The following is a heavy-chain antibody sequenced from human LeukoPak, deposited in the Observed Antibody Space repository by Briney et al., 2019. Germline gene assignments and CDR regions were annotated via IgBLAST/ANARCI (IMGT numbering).Heavy chain of an antibody. Sequence: SETLSLTCGVSGGSISSSSYYWGWIRQPPGKGLEWIGSIYYSGSTYYNPSLKSRVTISVDTSKNQFSLKLSSVTAADTAVYYCARHHIRAAGPAPLFDYCGQGTLVTVSS. J-gene: IGHJ4*02. CDR1: GGSISSSSYY. V-gene: IGHV4-39*01. CDR3: ARHHIRAAGPAPLFDY. CDR2: IYYSGST. D-gene: IGHD6-13*01.